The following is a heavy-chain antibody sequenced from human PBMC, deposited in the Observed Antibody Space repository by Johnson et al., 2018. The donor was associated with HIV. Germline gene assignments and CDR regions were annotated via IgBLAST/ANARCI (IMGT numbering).Heavy chain of an antibody. CDR3: ARAKDAAYPYDAFDV. V-gene: IGHV3-74*02. Sequence: EVQLVESGGGVVQPGGSLRLSCAASGFSFSNYWMHWVRQPPGKGLVWVSRINSDGTNTDYADSVKGRFTVSRDNAGNTLHLQMNSLRADDTAIYYCARAKDAAYPYDAFDVWGHGTMVIVSA. J-gene: IGHJ3*01. D-gene: IGHD2-15*01. CDR2: INSDGTNT. CDR1: GFSFSNYW.